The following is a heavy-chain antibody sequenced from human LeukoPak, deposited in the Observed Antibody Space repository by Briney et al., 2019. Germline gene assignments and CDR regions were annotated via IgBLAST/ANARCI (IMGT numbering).Heavy chain of an antibody. CDR3: ARGLRKYSSSSSPVY. D-gene: IGHD6-6*01. V-gene: IGHV4-34*01. J-gene: IGHJ4*02. CDR1: GGSFSGYY. CDR2: INHSGST. Sequence: PSETLSLTCAVYGGSFSGYYWSWIRQPPGKGLEWIGEINHSGSTNYNPSLKSRVTISVDTSKNQFSLKLSSVTAADTAVYYCARGLRKYSSSSSPVYWGQGTLDTVSS.